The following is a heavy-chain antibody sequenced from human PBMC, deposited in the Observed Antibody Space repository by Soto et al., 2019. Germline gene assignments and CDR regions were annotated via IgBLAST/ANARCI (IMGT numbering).Heavy chain of an antibody. J-gene: IGHJ4*02. CDR2: IKNTNNDR. V-gene: IGHV3-21*01. D-gene: IGHD6-6*01. CDR3: ARSQIVALGTGSFDN. CDR1: GFSFSSYT. Sequence: AESLFLSCSASGFSFSSYTINWVRHRPRKGLEWVSSIKNTNNDRYYAESVKGRFTISRDNAQNSLYLQMNSLSAEDTAIYYCARSQIVALGTGSFDNWGQGTLVTGSS.